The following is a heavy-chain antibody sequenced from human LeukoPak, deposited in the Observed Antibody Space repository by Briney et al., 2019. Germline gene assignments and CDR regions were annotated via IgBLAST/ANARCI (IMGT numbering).Heavy chain of an antibody. CDR3: ARTTVTIFDY. D-gene: IGHD4-17*01. CDR1: GGSFSGYY. CDR2: INHSGST. J-gene: IGHJ4*02. Sequence: KPSETLSLTCAVYGGSFSGYYWSWIRQPPGKGLEWIGEINHSGSTNYNPSLKSRVTISVDTSKNQFSLKLSSVTAADTAVHYCARTTVTIFDYWGQGTLVTVSS. V-gene: IGHV4-34*01.